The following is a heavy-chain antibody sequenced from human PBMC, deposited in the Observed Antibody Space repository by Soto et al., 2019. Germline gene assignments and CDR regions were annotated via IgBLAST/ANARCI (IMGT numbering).Heavy chain of an antibody. D-gene: IGHD1-1*01. J-gene: IGHJ4*02. Sequence: QPQLQESGSRLVRPSQTLSLTCAVSGGSLSSDGYSWNWIRQPPGKGLEWIGYIYQSGSTSYNPSLKSRVSISIDMSKKQFSLRLTSVTAADAAVYYCARADWNHLLDYWGQGTLISVSS. CDR1: GGSLSSDGYS. CDR2: IYQSGST. V-gene: IGHV4-30-2*01. CDR3: ARADWNHLLDY.